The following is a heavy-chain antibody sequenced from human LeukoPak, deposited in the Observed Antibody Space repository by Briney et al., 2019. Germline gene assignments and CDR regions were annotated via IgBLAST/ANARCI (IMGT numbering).Heavy chain of an antibody. V-gene: IGHV4-59*01. CDR3: ARRVFVALAFDY. CDR1: GGSISSYY. Sequence: SETLSLTCTVSGGSISSYYWSWIRQPPGKGLEWIGYIYYSGSTNYNPSLKSRVTISVDTSKNQFSLKLSSVTAADTAVYYCARRVFVALAFDYWGQGTLVTVSS. CDR2: IYYSGST. J-gene: IGHJ4*02. D-gene: IGHD5-12*01.